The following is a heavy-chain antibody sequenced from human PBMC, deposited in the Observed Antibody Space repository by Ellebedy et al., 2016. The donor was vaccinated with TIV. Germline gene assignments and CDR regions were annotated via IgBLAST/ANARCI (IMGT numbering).Heavy chain of an antibody. CDR2: ISDSGST. V-gene: IGHV4-59*01. Sequence: MPSETLSLTCTVSGGSTNRYYWSWIRQPPGKGLEWIGYISDSGSTNYNPSLKSRVFISVATSKTQFSLRLSSVTAADTAGYYCERDAGVLGDYYYYTMDVWGQGTTVTVSS. D-gene: IGHD3-10*01. CDR1: GGSTNRYY. J-gene: IGHJ6*02. CDR3: ERDAGVLGDYYYYTMDV.